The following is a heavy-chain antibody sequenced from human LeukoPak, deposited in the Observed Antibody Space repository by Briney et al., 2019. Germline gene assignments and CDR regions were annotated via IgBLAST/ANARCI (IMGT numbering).Heavy chain of an antibody. D-gene: IGHD3-10*01. V-gene: IGHV4-61*01. CDR1: GGSISSSSYY. J-gene: IGHJ4*02. CDR3: ASYYGSGNKFDY. Sequence: SETLSLTCTVSGGSISSSSYYWSWIRQPPGKGLEWIGYIYYSGSTNYNPSLKSRVTISVDTSKNQFSLKLSSVTAADTAVYYCASYYGSGNKFDYWGQGTLVTVSS. CDR2: IYYSGST.